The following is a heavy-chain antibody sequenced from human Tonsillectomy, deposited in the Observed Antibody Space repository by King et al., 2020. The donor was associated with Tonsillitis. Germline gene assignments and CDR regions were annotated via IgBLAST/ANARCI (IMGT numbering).Heavy chain of an antibody. V-gene: IGHV3-23*04. CDR1: GFTFSSYA. Sequence: VQLVESGGGLVQPGGSLRLSCAASGFTFSSYAMSWGRQAPGKGLEWGSAISGSGGSTYYADSVKGRFTISRDNSKNTLYLPMNSLRAEDTAVYYCAKDVPYYYDSSGYYYPDAFDIWGQGTMVTVSS. J-gene: IGHJ3*02. CDR2: ISGSGGST. D-gene: IGHD3-22*01. CDR3: AKDVPYYYDSSGYYYPDAFDI.